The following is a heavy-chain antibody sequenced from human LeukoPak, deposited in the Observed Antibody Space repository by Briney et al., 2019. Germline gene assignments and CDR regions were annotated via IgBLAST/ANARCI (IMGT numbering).Heavy chain of an antibody. J-gene: IGHJ1*01. CDR1: GGSISTYY. CDR2: IYTDGNT. Sequence: SETLSLTCTVSGGSISTYYWNWIRQPAGRGLEWLGRIYTDGNTNINPSVKSRVTMSIDTSKNQFSLSLTSVTAADMAVYYCARETSGQGRSLQYWGQGTLVTVSS. V-gene: IGHV4-4*07. CDR3: ARETSGQGRSLQY. D-gene: IGHD2-15*01.